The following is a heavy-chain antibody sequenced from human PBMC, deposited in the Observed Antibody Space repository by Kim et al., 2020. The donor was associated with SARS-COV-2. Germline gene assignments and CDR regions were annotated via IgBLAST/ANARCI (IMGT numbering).Heavy chain of an antibody. D-gene: IGHD2-2*01. CDR3: AKEGSTSRIGFDP. V-gene: IGHV4-34*01. J-gene: IGHJ5*02. Sequence: YNPSLKSRVTISVDTSKNQFSLKLSSVTAADTAVYYCAKEGSTSRIGFDPWGQGTLVTVSS.